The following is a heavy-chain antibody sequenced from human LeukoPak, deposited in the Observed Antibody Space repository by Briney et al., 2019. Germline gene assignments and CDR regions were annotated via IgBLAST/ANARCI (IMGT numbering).Heavy chain of an antibody. J-gene: IGHJ4*02. Sequence: ASVKVSCKAPGYTFIDSYIHWVRQAPGQGLEWMGWINPYSGATNYAQKFQGRVTMTRDTSISTAYMELGNLISDDTAVYYCATSQAGFGDFVSFDYWGQGALVTVSS. V-gene: IGHV1-2*02. D-gene: IGHD3-10*01. CDR1: GYTFIDSY. CDR3: ATSQAGFGDFVSFDY. CDR2: INPYSGAT.